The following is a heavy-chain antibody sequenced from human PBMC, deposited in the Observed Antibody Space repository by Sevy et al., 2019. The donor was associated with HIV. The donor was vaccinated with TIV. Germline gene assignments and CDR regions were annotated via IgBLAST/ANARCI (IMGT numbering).Heavy chain of an antibody. D-gene: IGHD3-22*01. V-gene: IGHV3-66*01. J-gene: IGHJ2*01. CDR1: GFTVSGNY. CDR2: IFSGGNT. Sequence: GGSLRLSCAACGFTVSGNYMSWVRQAPGKGLEWVSGIFSGGNTHFADSVKGRFTISRDNSKNTLSLQMNSLSAEDTAVYYCARAVEDYSDSSAWDWYFDLWGRGTLVTVSS. CDR3: ARAVEDYSDSSAWDWYFDL.